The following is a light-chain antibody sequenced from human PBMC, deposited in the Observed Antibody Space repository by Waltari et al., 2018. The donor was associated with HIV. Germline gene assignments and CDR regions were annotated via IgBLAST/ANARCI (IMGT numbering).Light chain of an antibody. CDR2: DVT. CDR1: SSDVGSFKS. V-gene: IGLV2-8*01. Sequence: QSALTQPPSASGSPGQSVTISCTRTSSDVGSFKSVSWYQQHPGKAPKLMIYDVTKWPSGVPDRFSGSKSGNTASLTVSGLQAEDEADYYCSSYGGGNTVLFGGGTRLTVL. J-gene: IGLJ3*02. CDR3: SSYGGGNTVL.